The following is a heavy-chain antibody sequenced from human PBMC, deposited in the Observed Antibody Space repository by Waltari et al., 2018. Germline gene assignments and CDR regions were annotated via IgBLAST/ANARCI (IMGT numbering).Heavy chain of an antibody. J-gene: IGHJ3*02. CDR1: GGSISSGGYY. CDR3: ANRPFYYDSSGDPPGAFDI. D-gene: IGHD3-22*01. V-gene: IGHV4-31*03. CDR2: IYYSGST. Sequence: QVQLQESGPGLVKPSQTLSLTCTVSGGSISSGGYYWSWIRQHPGKGLEWIGYIYYSGSTYYNPSLKSRVTISVDTSKNQFSLKLSSVTAADTAVYYCANRPFYYDSSGDPPGAFDIWGQGTMVTVSS.